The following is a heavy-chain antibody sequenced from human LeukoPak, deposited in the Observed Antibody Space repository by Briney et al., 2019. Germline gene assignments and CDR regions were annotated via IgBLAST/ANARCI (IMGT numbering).Heavy chain of an antibody. J-gene: IGHJ4*02. V-gene: IGHV2-70*16. D-gene: IGHD3-3*01. CDR3: ARTPKAISYYFDY. CDR1: GGSISSYYW. CDR2: IDWDDDK. Sequence: TLSLTCTVSGGSISSYYWSWIRQPPGKALEWLARIDWDDDKFYSTSLKTRLTISKDTSKNQVVLTMTNMDPVDTATYYCARTPKAISYYFDYWGQGTLVTVSS.